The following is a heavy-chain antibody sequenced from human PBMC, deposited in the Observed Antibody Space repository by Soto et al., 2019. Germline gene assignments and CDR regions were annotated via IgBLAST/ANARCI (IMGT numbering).Heavy chain of an antibody. CDR2: ISYDGSNK. J-gene: IGHJ6*02. V-gene: IGHV3-30*18. Sequence: SLRLSCAASGFTFSSYGMHWVRQAPGKGLEWVAVISYDGSNKYYADSVKGRFTISRDNSKNTLYLQMNSLRAEDTAVYYCAKDALSYGMDVWGQGTTVTVSS. D-gene: IGHD3-16*01. CDR1: GFTFSSYG. CDR3: AKDALSYGMDV.